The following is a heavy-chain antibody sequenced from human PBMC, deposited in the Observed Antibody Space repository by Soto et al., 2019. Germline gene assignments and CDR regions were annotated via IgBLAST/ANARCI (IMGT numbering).Heavy chain of an antibody. D-gene: IGHD2-2*01. CDR2: ISAYNGNT. CDR3: ARWGYCSSTSCYYCYYYMDV. V-gene: IGHV1-18*01. Sequence: QVQLVQSGAEVKKPGASVKVSCKASGYTFTSYGISWVRQAPGQGLEWMGWISAYNGNTNYAQKLQGRVTMTTDTPTSTAYMELRSLRSDDTAVYYCARWGYCSSTSCYYCYYYMDVWGKGTTVTVSS. J-gene: IGHJ6*03. CDR1: GYTFTSYG.